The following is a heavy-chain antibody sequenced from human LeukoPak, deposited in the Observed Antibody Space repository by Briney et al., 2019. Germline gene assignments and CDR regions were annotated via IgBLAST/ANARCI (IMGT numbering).Heavy chain of an antibody. CDR3: AREEYYDFWSGYSEFDY. J-gene: IGHJ4*02. CDR1: EFTFSIYA. Sequence: GGSLRLSCAASEFTFSIYAMSWVRQAPGRGLEWVASITSTGESTWYAGSVKGRFTISRDNSKYTVYLQMNSLRAEDTAVYYCAREEYYDFWSGYSEFDYWGQGTLVTVSS. D-gene: IGHD3-3*01. V-gene: IGHV3-23*01. CDR2: ITSTGEST.